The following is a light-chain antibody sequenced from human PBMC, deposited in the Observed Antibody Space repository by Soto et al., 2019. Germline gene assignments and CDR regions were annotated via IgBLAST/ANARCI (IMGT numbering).Light chain of an antibody. Sequence: EIVLTQSPGTLSLSPGERATLSCRASQSVSSSYLAWYQQKPGQAPRLLIYGASSRATGIPDRFSGSGSGTDFTLTISRLEPEDFTVYYCQQYGSSRTFVQGTKVELK. V-gene: IGKV3-20*01. CDR1: QSVSSSY. CDR2: GAS. CDR3: QQYGSSRT. J-gene: IGKJ1*01.